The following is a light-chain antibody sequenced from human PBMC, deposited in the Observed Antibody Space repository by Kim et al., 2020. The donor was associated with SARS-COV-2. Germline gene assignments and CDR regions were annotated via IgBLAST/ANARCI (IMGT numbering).Light chain of an antibody. Sequence: QSALTQPASVSASPGQSITITCNGPISEIENNNFVSWYQQMPGTVPKLLIYEVTKRPSGVSNRFSGSKSGGTASLTISGLQAEDEADYFCCSYTGGTSYLFGPGTKVTVL. J-gene: IGLJ1*01. CDR3: CSYTGGTSYL. CDR2: EVT. V-gene: IGLV2-23*02. CDR1: ISEIENNNF.